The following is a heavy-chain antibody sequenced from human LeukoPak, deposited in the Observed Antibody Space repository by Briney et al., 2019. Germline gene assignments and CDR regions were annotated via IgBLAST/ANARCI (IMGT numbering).Heavy chain of an antibody. CDR1: GYTFSHHY. CDR2: ISANSGST. V-gene: IGHV1-2*02. CDR3: ARAMSGDLLDY. D-gene: IGHD3-10*01. Sequence: ASVKVSCKASGYTFSHHYLCWIRQAPRQRLEYMGWISANSGSTDYAQKFQGRVTMSRDTSVSTVYMELRWLTTDDTAVYYCARAMSGDLLDYWGQGTLVTVSS. J-gene: IGHJ4*02.